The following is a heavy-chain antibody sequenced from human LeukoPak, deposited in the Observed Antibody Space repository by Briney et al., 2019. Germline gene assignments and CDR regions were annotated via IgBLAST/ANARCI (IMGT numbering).Heavy chain of an antibody. CDR3: ARVRGGSGSSWFDY. D-gene: IGHD3-10*01. J-gene: IGHJ4*02. Sequence: ASVKVSCKASGYTFTSYAMHWVRQPPGQRLEWMGWINAGNGNTKYSQKFQGRVTITRDTSASTAYMELSSLRSEDTAVYYCARVRGGSGSSWFDYWGQGTLVTVSS. V-gene: IGHV1-3*01. CDR1: GYTFTSYA. CDR2: INAGNGNT.